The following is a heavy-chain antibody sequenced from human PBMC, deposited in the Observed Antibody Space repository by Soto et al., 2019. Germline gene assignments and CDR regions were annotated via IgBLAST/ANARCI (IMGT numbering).Heavy chain of an antibody. V-gene: IGHV3-74*01. CDR1: GFTFAGYW. CDR2: IDPHGRSV. Sequence: EVQLVESGGGSVQPGGSLRLACAASGFTFAGYWMHWVRQAPGKGLVWVSRIDPHGRSVNYADSVQGRITVSRDNARNTLYLQMNSPRDEDTAVYFCVRDEGRQGPEYFHHWGQGTLVTVSS. J-gene: IGHJ1*01. CDR3: VRDEGRQGPEYFHH.